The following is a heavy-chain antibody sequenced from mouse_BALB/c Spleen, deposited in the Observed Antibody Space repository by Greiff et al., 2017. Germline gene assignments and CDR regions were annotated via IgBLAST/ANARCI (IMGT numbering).Heavy chain of an antibody. D-gene: IGHD2-14*01. J-gene: IGHJ4*01. Sequence: EVQGVESGGGLVQPGGSRKLSCAASGFTFSSFGMHWVRQAPEKGLEWVAYISSGSSTIYYADTVKGRFTISRDNPKNTLFLQMTSLRSEDTAMYYCARRGYDPYYAMDYWGQGTSVTVSS. CDR1: GFTFSSFG. V-gene: IGHV5-17*02. CDR3: ARRGYDPYYAMDY. CDR2: ISSGSSTI.